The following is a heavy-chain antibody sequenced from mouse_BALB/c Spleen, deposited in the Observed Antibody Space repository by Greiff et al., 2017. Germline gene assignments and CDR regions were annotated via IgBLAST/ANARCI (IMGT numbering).Heavy chain of an antibody. D-gene: IGHD2-14*01. Sequence: VKLMESGPGLVAPSQSLSITCTVSGFSLTGYGVNWVRQPPGKGLEWLGMIWGDGSTDYNSALKSRLSISKDNSKSQVFLKMNSLQTDDTARYYCARKEENRYLYAMDYWGQGTSVTVSS. CDR3: ARKEENRYLYAMDY. J-gene: IGHJ4*01. V-gene: IGHV2-6-7*01. CDR2: IWGDGST. CDR1: GFSLTGYG.